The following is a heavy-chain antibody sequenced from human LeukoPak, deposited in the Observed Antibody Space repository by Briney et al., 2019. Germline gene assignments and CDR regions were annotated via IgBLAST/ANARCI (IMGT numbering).Heavy chain of an antibody. CDR3: ARRELLDY. Sequence: SETLSLTCTVSGGSISGYYWSWIRQPPGKGLEWIGYIYFTGSTNYNPSLQSRVTMSVDTSKNQFSLKLSSVTAADTAVYYCARRELLDYWGQGTLVTVSS. V-gene: IGHV4-59*08. J-gene: IGHJ4*02. D-gene: IGHD1-26*01. CDR1: GGSISGYY. CDR2: IYFTGST.